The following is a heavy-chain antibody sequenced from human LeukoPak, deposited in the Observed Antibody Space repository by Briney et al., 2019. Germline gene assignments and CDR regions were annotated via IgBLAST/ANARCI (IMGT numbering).Heavy chain of an antibody. V-gene: IGHV4-34*01. CDR1: GGSFRGYY. CDR3: ARRVYTYYFDY. Sequence: SSETLSLTCAVYGGSFRGYYWSWIRQPPGKGLEWIGEINHSGSTNYNPSLKSRVTISVDTSKNQFSLKLSSVTAADTAVYYCARRVYTYYFDYWGQGTLVTVSS. CDR2: INHSGST. J-gene: IGHJ4*02. D-gene: IGHD3-10*01.